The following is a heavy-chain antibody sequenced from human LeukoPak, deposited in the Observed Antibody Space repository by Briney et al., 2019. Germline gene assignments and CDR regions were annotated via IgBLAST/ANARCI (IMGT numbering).Heavy chain of an antibody. CDR2: IYHSGST. J-gene: IGHJ4*02. CDR3: ARILGYYQYYFDY. Sequence: PSETLSLTCTVSGYSISSGYYWGWIRQPPGKGLEWIGSIYHSGSTYYNPSLKSRVTISVDTSKNQFSLKLSSVTAADTAVYYCARILGYYQYYFDYWGQGTLVTVSS. CDR1: GYSISSGYY. V-gene: IGHV4-38-2*02. D-gene: IGHD3-22*01.